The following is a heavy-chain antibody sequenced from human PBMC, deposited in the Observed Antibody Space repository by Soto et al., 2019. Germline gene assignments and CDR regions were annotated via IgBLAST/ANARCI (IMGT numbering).Heavy chain of an antibody. D-gene: IGHD1-26*01. Sequence: GGSLRLSCAASGFTFSSYGMHWVRQAPGKGLEWVAVIWYDGSNKYYADSVKGRFTISRDNSKNTLYLQMNSLRAEDTAVYFCAREEGAQPFDYWGQGTLVTVSS. CDR3: AREEGAQPFDY. CDR2: IWYDGSNK. J-gene: IGHJ4*02. V-gene: IGHV3-33*01. CDR1: GFTFSSYG.